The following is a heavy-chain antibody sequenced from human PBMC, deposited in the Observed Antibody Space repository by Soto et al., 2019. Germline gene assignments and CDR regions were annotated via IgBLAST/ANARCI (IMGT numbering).Heavy chain of an antibody. CDR3: ARDGTTGTANYHYAMDV. J-gene: IGHJ6*02. CDR2: IHASSISNI. D-gene: IGHD4-17*01. V-gene: IGHV3-48*03. CDR1: GFTLSSYH. Sequence: PGGSLRLSCVASGFTLSSYHMDWVRQAPGKGLEWISYIHASSISNIYYADSVKGRFTISRDNAKNSLYLQMDSLRAEDTAVYYCARDGTTGTANYHYAMDVWGQGTTVIVSS.